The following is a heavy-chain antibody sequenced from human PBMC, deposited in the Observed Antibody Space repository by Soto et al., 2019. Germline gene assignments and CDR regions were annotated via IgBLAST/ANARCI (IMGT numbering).Heavy chain of an antibody. Sequence: TLSLTCAVSGGSISSGGYSWSWIRQPPGKGLEWIGYIYHSGSTYYNPSLKSRVTISVDRSKNQFSLKLSSVTAADTAVYYCARFDHCGTAASAIHSWGQGPLVTVS. CDR2: IYHSGST. CDR3: ARFDHCGTAASAIHS. D-gene: IGHD2-15*01. CDR1: GGSISSGGYS. J-gene: IGHJ4*02. V-gene: IGHV4-30-2*01.